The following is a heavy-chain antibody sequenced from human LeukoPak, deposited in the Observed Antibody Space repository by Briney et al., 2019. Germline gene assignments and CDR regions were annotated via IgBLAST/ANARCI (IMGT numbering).Heavy chain of an antibody. J-gene: IGHJ5*02. D-gene: IGHD6-6*01. V-gene: IGHV1-18*01. Sequence: GASVKVSCKASGYTFTTYGINWVRQAPGQGLEWMGWISAYNGNTNYAQNLQGRVTLTTDTSASTAHMELRSLRSDDTAVYYCARDLIAARPGWFDPWGQGTLVIVSS. CDR1: GYTFTTYG. CDR2: ISAYNGNT. CDR3: ARDLIAARPGWFDP.